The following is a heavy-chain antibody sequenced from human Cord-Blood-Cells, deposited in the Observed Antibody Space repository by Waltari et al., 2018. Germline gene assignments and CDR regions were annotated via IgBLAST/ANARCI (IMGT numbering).Heavy chain of an antibody. CDR3: ARLGELLPDY. Sequence: EVQLVESGGGLVQPGGSLRLSCAASGFTFSSNWMHWVRQAPGKGLGWVSRINSDGSSTSYADSVKGRFTISRDNAKNTLYLQMNSLRAEDTAVYYCARLGELLPDYWGQGTLVTVSS. V-gene: IGHV3-74*01. CDR1: GFTFSSNW. CDR2: INSDGSST. J-gene: IGHJ4*02. D-gene: IGHD1-26*01.